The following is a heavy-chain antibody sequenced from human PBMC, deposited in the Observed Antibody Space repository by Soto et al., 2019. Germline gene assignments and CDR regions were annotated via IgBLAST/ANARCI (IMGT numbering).Heavy chain of an antibody. Sequence: PGGSLRLSCAASGFTFSSYAMHWVRQAPGKGLEWVAVISYDGSNKYYADPVKGRFTISRDNSKNTLYLQMNSLRAEDTAVYYCARGTYYYDSSHAFDIWGQGTMVTVSS. V-gene: IGHV3-30-3*01. CDR1: GFTFSSYA. CDR2: ISYDGSNK. J-gene: IGHJ3*02. D-gene: IGHD3-22*01. CDR3: ARGTYYYDSSHAFDI.